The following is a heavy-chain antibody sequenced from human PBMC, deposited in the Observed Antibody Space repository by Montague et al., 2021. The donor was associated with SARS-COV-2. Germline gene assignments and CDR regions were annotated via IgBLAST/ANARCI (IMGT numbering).Heavy chain of an antibody. J-gene: IGHJ4*02. V-gene: IGHV6-1*01. CDR2: TYYRSNWYN. CDR1: GDSVSSHSAA. CDR3: AREITGGYSGYEAFYFDN. Sequence: CAISGDSVSSHSAAWNWIRQSPPRGLEWLGRTYYRSNWYNDSAVXXKGRISINPDTSKNQFSLQLNSVTPEDTALYYCAREITGGYSGYEAFYFDNWGQGTLVTVSS. D-gene: IGHD5-12*01.